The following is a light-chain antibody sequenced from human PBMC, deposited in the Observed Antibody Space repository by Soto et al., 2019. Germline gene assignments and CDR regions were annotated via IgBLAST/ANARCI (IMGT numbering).Light chain of an antibody. CDR3: CSYAGNYLVV. CDR1: RSDVGSYNY. CDR2: DVT. Sequence: QSALTQPRSVSGSPGQSVTISCTGTRSDVGSYNYVSWYQQHPGKAPKLMIYDVTKRPSGVPDRFSGSKSGNTASLTISGLQAEDEADYHCCSYAGNYLVVFGGGTKLTVL. V-gene: IGLV2-11*01. J-gene: IGLJ2*01.